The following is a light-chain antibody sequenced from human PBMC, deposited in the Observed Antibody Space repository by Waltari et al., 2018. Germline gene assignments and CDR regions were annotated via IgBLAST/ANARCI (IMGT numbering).Light chain of an antibody. Sequence: EIVLTQSPGTLSLSPGERATLSCRASQSFSRSLAWYQQKPGQAPRLLIYGASNRATGIPDRFSGSGSGTDFSLIITRLEPEDFAMYYCQHYVRLPATFGQGTKVEIK. J-gene: IGKJ1*01. CDR3: QHYVRLPAT. V-gene: IGKV3-20*01. CDR1: QSFSRS. CDR2: GAS.